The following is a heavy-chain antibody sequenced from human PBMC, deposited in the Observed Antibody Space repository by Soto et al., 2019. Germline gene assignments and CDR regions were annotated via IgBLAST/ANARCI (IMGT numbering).Heavy chain of an antibody. J-gene: IGHJ4*02. CDR1: GYTFTDYY. D-gene: IGHD5-12*01. V-gene: IGHV1-2*02. CDR3: ARGGNSGYYYE. Sequence: QVQLVQSGSEVKKPGASVQVSCKASGYTFTDYYMHLVRQAPGQGLEWMGWMNPYSGGTKFAQKFQGRVTMTRDTSIRIAYMELSRLRYDDTAVYYCARGGNSGYYYEWGQGTLVTVSS. CDR2: MNPYSGGT.